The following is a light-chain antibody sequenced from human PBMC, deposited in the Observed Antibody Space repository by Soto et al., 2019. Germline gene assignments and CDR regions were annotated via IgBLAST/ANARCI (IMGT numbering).Light chain of an antibody. CDR2: GAS. Sequence: EVVLTQSPGTLSLSPGERATLSCRAIQSVSSIYLAWYQQKPGQAPRLLIYGASSRATGIPDRFSGSGSGTDFTLTISRLEPEDFAVYYCQHYGSSQRTFGQGTKV. V-gene: IGKV3-20*01. CDR3: QHYGSSQRT. J-gene: IGKJ1*01. CDR1: QSVSSIY.